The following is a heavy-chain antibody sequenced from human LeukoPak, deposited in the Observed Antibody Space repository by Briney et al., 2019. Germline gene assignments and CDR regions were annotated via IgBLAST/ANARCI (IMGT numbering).Heavy chain of an antibody. J-gene: IGHJ4*02. Sequence: GGSLRLSCAASGFTFSSYSMNWVRQAPGKGMEWVSSISSSSSYIYYADSVKGRFTISRANAKNTLYLQMNSLRAEDTAVYYCASIWGVGADIDYWGQGTLVTVSS. CDR2: ISSSSSYI. D-gene: IGHD1-26*01. CDR3: ASIWGVGADIDY. V-gene: IGHV3-21*01. CDR1: GFTFSSYS.